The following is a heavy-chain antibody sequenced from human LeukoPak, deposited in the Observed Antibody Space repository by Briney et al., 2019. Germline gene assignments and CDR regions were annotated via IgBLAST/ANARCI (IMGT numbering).Heavy chain of an antibody. V-gene: IGHV3-23*01. CDR3: AKDCMGTRGYSYFFDY. D-gene: IGHD3-3*01. J-gene: IGHJ4*02. Sequence: GGSLRLSCGASGFSFSTYGMSWVRQAPGKGLEWVSGISGSGGNTHYADSVKGRFTISRDKSKNTLYLQMNSLRAEDTAVYYCAKDCMGTRGYSYFFDYWGQGTLVTVSS. CDR2: ISGSGGNT. CDR1: GFSFSTYG.